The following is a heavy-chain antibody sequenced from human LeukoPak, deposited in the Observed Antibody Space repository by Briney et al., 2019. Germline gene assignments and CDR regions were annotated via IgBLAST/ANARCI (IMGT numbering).Heavy chain of an antibody. CDR3: ARPYCSSTSCWGFDP. J-gene: IGHJ5*02. CDR1: GYTFTSYY. CDR2: INPSGDST. Sequence: ASVKVSCKASGYTFTSYYMHWVRQAPGQGLEWMGIINPSGDSTSYAQKFQGRVTMTRDTSTSTVYMELSSLRSEDTAAYYCARPYCSSTSCWGFDPWGQGTLVTVSS. D-gene: IGHD2-2*01. V-gene: IGHV1-46*01.